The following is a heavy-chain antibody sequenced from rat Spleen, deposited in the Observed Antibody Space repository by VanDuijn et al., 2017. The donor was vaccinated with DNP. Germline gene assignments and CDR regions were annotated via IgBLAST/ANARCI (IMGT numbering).Heavy chain of an antibody. J-gene: IGHJ1*01. V-gene: IGHV5-7*01. Sequence: EVQLAESGGGLVQPGRSLKLSCAASGFTFSDHYMAWVRQAPKRGLGWVATISYDGSRTYYRDSVKGRLTISRDNARSTLNLQMDSLRSEDTATYYCTRKYTTDYYWYFDFWGPGTMVTVSS. CDR1: GFTFSDHY. CDR3: TRKYTTDYYWYFDF. CDR2: ISYDGSRT. D-gene: IGHD1-6*01.